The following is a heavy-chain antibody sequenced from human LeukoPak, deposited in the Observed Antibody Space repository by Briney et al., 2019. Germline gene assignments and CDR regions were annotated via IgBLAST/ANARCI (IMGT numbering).Heavy chain of an antibody. Sequence: GGSLRLSCAASGFTFDDYAMHWVRQAPGKGLEWVSGISWNSGSIGYADSVKGRFTISRDNAKNSLYLQMNSLRAEDTAVFYCARGSAAGSAWGQGTLVTVSS. V-gene: IGHV3-9*01. J-gene: IGHJ5*02. CDR2: ISWNSGSI. D-gene: IGHD6-19*01. CDR1: GFTFDDYA. CDR3: ARGSAAGSA.